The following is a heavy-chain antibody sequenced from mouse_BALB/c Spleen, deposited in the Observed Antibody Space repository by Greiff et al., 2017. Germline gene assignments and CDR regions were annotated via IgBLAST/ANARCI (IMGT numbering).Heavy chain of an antibody. CDR3: ARRRAQSYYFDY. Sequence: VQLKQSGAELVKPGASVKLSCTASGFNIKDTYMHWVKQRPEQGLEWIGRIDPANGNTKYDPKFQGKATITADTSSNTAYLQLSSLTSEDTAVYYCARRRAQSYYFDYWGQGTTLTVSS. J-gene: IGHJ2*01. V-gene: IGHV14-3*02. CDR1: GFNIKDTY. CDR2: IDPANGNT.